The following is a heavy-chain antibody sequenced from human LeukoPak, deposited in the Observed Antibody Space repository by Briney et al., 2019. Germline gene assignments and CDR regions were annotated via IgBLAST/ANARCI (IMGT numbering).Heavy chain of an antibody. D-gene: IGHD6-13*01. CDR2: INHSGST. J-gene: IGHJ6*03. CDR1: GGSFSGYY. V-gene: IGHV4-34*01. CDR3: ARICIAAAGRRGTSYYYYYMDV. Sequence: SETLSLTCAVYGGSFSGYYWSWIRQPPGKGLEWIGEINHSGSTNYNPSLKSRVTISVDTSKNQFSLKLSSATAADTAVYYCARICIAAAGRRGTSYYYYYMDVWGKGTTVTVSS.